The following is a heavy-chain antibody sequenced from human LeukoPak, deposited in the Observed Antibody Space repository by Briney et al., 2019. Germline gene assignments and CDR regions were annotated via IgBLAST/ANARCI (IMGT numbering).Heavy chain of an antibody. CDR2: ISWHRGSI. D-gene: IGHD1-26*01. CDR3: AKDSGPSGSSAYYFDY. Sequence: GRSLRLSCAASGFTFDDYAMHWVRQAPGKGLEWVSGISWHRGSIGYADSVKGRFSISRDNAKNSLYLQMNSLRAEDTALYYCAKDSGPSGSSAYYFDYCGQGTLGTVSS. V-gene: IGHV3-9*01. CDR1: GFTFDDYA. J-gene: IGHJ4*02.